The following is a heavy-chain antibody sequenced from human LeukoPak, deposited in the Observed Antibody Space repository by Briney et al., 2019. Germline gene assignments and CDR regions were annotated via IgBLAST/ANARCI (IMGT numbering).Heavy chain of an antibody. D-gene: IGHD3-10*01. CDR3: AALWFGELSPFDY. J-gene: IGHJ4*02. CDR2: IYYSGST. CDR1: GGSISSYY. Sequence: SSETLSLTCTVSGGSISSYYWSWIRQPPGKGLEWIGYIYYSGSTNYNPSLKSRVTISVDTSKNQFSLKLSSVTAADTAVYYCAALWFGELSPFDYWGQGTLVTVSS. V-gene: IGHV4-59*08.